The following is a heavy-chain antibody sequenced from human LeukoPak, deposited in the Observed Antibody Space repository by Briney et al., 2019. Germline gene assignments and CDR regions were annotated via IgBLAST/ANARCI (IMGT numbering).Heavy chain of an antibody. CDR2: IYYSGST. D-gene: IGHD6-6*01. Sequence: PSETLSLTCTVSGGSISSYYWSWIRQPPGKGLEWIGYIYYSGSTNYSPSLKSRVTISVDTSKNQFSLKLSSVTAADTAVYYCARGRAARSFNYYYYYYMDVWGKGTTVTVSS. J-gene: IGHJ6*03. CDR1: GGSISSYY. CDR3: ARGRAARSFNYYYYYYMDV. V-gene: IGHV4-59*01.